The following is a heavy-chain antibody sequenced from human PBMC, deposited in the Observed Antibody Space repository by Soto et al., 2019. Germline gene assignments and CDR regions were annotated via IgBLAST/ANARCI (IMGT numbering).Heavy chain of an antibody. D-gene: IGHD6-13*01. J-gene: IGHJ4*02. CDR1: GGSISSYY. CDR2: IYYSGST. Sequence: SETLSLTCTVSGGSISSYYWSWIRQPPGKGLEWIGYIYYSGSTNYNPSLKSRVTISVDTSKNQFSLKLSSVTAADTAVYYCVRIGYSSSWDYFDYWGQGTLVTVSS. CDR3: VRIGYSSSWDYFDY. V-gene: IGHV4-59*01.